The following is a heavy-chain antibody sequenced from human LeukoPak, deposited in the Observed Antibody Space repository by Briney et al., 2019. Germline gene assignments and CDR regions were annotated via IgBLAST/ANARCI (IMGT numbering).Heavy chain of an antibody. CDR1: GFTFSSYA. CDR3: AKDLKSVFGSSSGDY. D-gene: IGHD6-6*01. V-gene: IGHV3-23*01. Sequence: GGSLRLPCAASGFTFSSYAMSWVRQAPGKGLEWVSAITGGGNTYYADSVKGRFTISRDNSRNTLYLQMNSLRAEDTAVYYCAKDLKSVFGSSSGDYWGQGTLVTVSS. CDR2: ITGGGNT. J-gene: IGHJ4*02.